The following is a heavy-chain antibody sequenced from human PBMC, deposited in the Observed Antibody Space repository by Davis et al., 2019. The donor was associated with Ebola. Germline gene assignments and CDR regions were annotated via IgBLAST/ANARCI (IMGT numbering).Heavy chain of an antibody. D-gene: IGHD6-13*01. CDR3: ARDEKASSWSYNWFDP. CDR1: GYTFTSYY. CDR2: INPSGGST. Sequence: AASVKVSCKASGYTFTSYYMHWVRQAPGQGLEWMGIINPSGGSTSYAQKFQGRVTMTRDTSTSTVYMELSSLRSEDTAVYYCARDEKASSWSYNWFDPWGQGTLVTVSS. V-gene: IGHV1-46*01. J-gene: IGHJ5*02.